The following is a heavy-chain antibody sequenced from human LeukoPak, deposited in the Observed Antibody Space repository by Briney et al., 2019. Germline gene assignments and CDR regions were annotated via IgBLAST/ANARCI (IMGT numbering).Heavy chain of an antibody. CDR3: ARGVVIAPQTFDY. CDR1: GESISGFY. J-gene: IGHJ4*02. V-gene: IGHV4-59*01. D-gene: IGHD2-21*01. CDR2: IYYSGST. Sequence: PSETLSLTCTVSGESISGFYWTWIRQPPGKGLEWIGYIYYSGSTNYNPSLKSRVTISVDASKNQFSLKLSSVTAADTAVYYCARGVVIAPQTFDYWGQGTLVTVSS.